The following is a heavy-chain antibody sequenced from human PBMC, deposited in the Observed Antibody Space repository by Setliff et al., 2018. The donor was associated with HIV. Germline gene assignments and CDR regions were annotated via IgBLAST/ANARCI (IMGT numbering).Heavy chain of an antibody. CDR2: ITSSGDAI. CDR1: GFSFSTNE. D-gene: IGHD3-16*01. CDR3: ATSPLPGSSDYIWGSDYFDY. V-gene: IGHV3-48*03. Sequence: PGGSLRLSCAASGFSFSTNEMTWVRQAPGKGLEWVSFITSSGDAIRYAASVKGRFTISRDTSKNTLYLQLDSLTAEDTAVYYCATSPLPGSSDYIWGSDYFDYWGQGALVTVSS. J-gene: IGHJ4*02.